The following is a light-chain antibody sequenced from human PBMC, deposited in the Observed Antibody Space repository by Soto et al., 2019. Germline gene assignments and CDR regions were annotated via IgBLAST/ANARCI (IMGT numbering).Light chain of an antibody. Sequence: DIQLTQSPSFLSASVGARVTITCRASQGIRSLLTWYQQKPGKAPKLLIYAASTLQSGVPSRFSGGGSGTDFTLTINSLQPEDFATYYCLHFNNFPLTFGGGTKVEVK. CDR3: LHFNNFPLT. CDR2: AAS. J-gene: IGKJ4*01. CDR1: QGIRSL. V-gene: IGKV1-9*01.